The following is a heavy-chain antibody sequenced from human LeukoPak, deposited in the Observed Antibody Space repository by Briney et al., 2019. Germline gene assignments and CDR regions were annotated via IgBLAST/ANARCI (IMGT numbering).Heavy chain of an antibody. CDR3: ARLAQPYYYGSGSS. D-gene: IGHD3-10*01. CDR2: ISYDGSNK. CDR1: GFTFSSYA. Sequence: GGSLRLSCAASGFTFSSYAVHWVRQAPGKGLAWAAVISYDGSNKYYADSVKGRFTISRDNSKNTLYLQMNSLRAEDTAVYYCARLAQPYYYGSGSSWGQGTLVTVSS. J-gene: IGHJ4*02. V-gene: IGHV3-30-3*01.